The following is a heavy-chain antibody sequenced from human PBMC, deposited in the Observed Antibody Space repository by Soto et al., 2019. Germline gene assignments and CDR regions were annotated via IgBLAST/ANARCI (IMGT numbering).Heavy chain of an antibody. CDR3: AGVEMATIEAFDY. D-gene: IGHD5-12*01. CDR2: IYYSGST. Sequence: SETLSLTCTVSGGSISSYYWSWIRQPPGKGLEWIGYIYYSGSTNYNPSLKSRVTISVDTPKNQFSLKLSSVTAADTAVYYCAGVEMATIEAFDYWGQGTLVTVSS. CDR1: GGSISSYY. J-gene: IGHJ4*02. V-gene: IGHV4-59*01.